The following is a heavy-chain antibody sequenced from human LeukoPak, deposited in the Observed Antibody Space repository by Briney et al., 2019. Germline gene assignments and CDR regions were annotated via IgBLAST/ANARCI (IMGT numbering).Heavy chain of an antibody. CDR3: AKDRGYCSSTSCHTGPTTIDY. CDR2: IIGSGGST. CDR1: GFSFSSYA. Sequence: GALRLSCAASGFSFSSYAMSWVRQAPGKGLEWVSAIIGSGGSTYYADSVKGRFTISRDNSKNTLYLQMNSLRAEDTAVYYCAKDRGYCSSTSCHTGPTTIDYWGQGTLVTVSS. J-gene: IGHJ4*02. D-gene: IGHD2-2*02. V-gene: IGHV3-23*01.